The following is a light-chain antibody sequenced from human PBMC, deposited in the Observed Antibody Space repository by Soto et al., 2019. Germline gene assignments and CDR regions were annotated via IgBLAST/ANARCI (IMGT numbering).Light chain of an antibody. Sequence: TVMTQSPDSLAVSLGERATINCKSSQTVLCSVNNVNYLSWYQQKPGQPPKLIIYWASTRESGVPDRFSGSGSGTDFTLTISSVQAEDVAVYYCLQHYNTPPYSFGQGTKLEIK. V-gene: IGKV4-1*01. CDR2: WAS. J-gene: IGKJ2*03. CDR1: QTVLCSVNNVNY. CDR3: LQHYNTPPYS.